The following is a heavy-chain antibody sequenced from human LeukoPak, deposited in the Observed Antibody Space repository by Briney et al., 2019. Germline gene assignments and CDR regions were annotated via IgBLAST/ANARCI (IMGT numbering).Heavy chain of an antibody. V-gene: IGHV3-21*01. CDR2: ISSSSNYI. Sequence: GGSLRLSCAASGFVFSSYTMNWVRQAPGKGLEWVSSISSSSNYINYADSVQGRFTPSRDNAKNTLYLQMNSLIAEDTAVYYCAREGIPGPKDVWGKGTTVTVSS. D-gene: IGHD2-21*01. J-gene: IGHJ6*04. CDR1: GFVFSSYT. CDR3: AREGIPGPKDV.